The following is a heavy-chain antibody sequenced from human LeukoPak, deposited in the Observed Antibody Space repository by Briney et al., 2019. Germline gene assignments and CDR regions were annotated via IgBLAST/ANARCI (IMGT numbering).Heavy chain of an antibody. D-gene: IGHD2-15*01. J-gene: IGHJ5*02. CDR1: GGTFSSYA. Sequence: SVKVSCKASGGTFSSYAISWVRQAPGQGLEWMGGIITTFGTANYALKFQGRVTITADESTSTAYMELSSLRSEDTAMYYCARGSCSGGSCSPFDPWGQGTLVTVSS. V-gene: IGHV1-69*13. CDR3: ARGSCSGGSCSPFDP. CDR2: IITTFGTA.